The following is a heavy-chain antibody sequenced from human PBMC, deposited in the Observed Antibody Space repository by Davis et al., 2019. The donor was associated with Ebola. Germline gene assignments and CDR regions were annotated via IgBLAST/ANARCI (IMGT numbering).Heavy chain of an antibody. J-gene: IGHJ6*02. CDR3: ATDTTRWYVDYYYGMDV. CDR1: GFTFSKVW. D-gene: IGHD6-13*01. V-gene: IGHV3-15*01. CDR2: INSKTDGGPT. Sequence: GGSLRLSCAVSGFTFSKVWMSWVRQAPGKGLEWVGRINSKTDGGPTDYAAPVKGRFTISRDDSENTVYLQMDSLKTEDTAVYYCATDTTRWYVDYYYGMDVWGQGTTVTVSS.